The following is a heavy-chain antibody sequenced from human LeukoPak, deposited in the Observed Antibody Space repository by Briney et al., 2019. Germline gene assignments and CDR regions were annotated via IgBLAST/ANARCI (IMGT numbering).Heavy chain of an antibody. CDR3: AKDARAYGSGPLDY. CDR2: ISTGGGNT. D-gene: IGHD3-10*01. J-gene: IGHJ4*02. CDR1: GFTFSKYV. V-gene: IGHV3-23*01. Sequence: GGSLRLSCAASGFTFSKYVMRWVRQAPGKGLVWVSPISTGGGNTYYAASVKGRFTISRDNSKNTPYLQMNRLRAEDTAVYYCAKDARAYGSGPLDYWGQGTLVTVSS.